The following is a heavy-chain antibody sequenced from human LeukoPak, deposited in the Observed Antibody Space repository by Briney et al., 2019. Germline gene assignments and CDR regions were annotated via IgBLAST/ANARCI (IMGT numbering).Heavy chain of an antibody. V-gene: IGHV4-34*01. CDR3: ARGPRAYGSGSYDAKGDY. CDR1: GGSFSGYY. J-gene: IGHJ4*02. Sequence: SETLSLTCAVYGGSFSGYYWSWIRQPPGKGLEWIGEINHSGSTNYNPSLKSRVTLSVDTSKNQLSLKRSSVTAADTAVYYCARGPRAYGSGSYDAKGDYWGQGTLVTVSS. CDR2: INHSGST. D-gene: IGHD3-10*01.